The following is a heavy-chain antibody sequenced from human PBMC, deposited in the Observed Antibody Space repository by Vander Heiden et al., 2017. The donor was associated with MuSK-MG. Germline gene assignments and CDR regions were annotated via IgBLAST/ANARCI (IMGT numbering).Heavy chain of an antibody. CDR1: GFTFSSYA. CDR2: ISGSGGST. V-gene: IGHV3-23*01. CDR3: AKDTDGVGMTTVTIDY. J-gene: IGHJ4*02. Sequence: EVQLLESGGGLVQPGGSLRLSCAASGFTFSSYAMSWVRQAPGKGLEGVSAISGSGGSTYYADSVKGRFTISRDNSKNTLYLQMNSLRAEDTAVYYCAKDTDGVGMTTVTIDYWGQGTLVTVSS. D-gene: IGHD4-17*01.